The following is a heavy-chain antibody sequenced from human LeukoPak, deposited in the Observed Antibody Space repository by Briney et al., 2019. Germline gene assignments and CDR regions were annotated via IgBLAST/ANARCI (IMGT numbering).Heavy chain of an antibody. D-gene: IGHD3-10*01. CDR3: AKDIGGYYYGSGTYYDN. V-gene: IGHV3-30*02. J-gene: IGHJ4*02. CDR1: GFTFSAYG. Sequence: GGSLRLSCAASGFTFSAYGMHWVRRAPGKGLEWAALIRYYGSAEYYADSVKGRFTISRDNSKNTLYLQMNSLRAEDAAVYYCAKDIGGYYYGSGTYYDNWGQGTLVTVSS. CDR2: IRYYGSAE.